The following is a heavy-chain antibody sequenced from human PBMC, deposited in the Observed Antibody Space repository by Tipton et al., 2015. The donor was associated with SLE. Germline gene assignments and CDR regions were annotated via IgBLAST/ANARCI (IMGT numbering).Heavy chain of an antibody. CDR3: ARGGTVAGSETTDY. V-gene: IGHV1-46*01. CDR2: INPSGSIT. Sequence: QLVQSGAEVKMPETSVKLSCRASGYTFTNSYIHWVRQAPGQGLEWVGRINPSGSITTYAQEFQGRVSMTRDTSTNTAYTEMNSLRSEDTALYYCARGGTVAGSETTDYWGQGTLVTVSS. D-gene: IGHD6-19*01. J-gene: IGHJ4*02. CDR1: GYTFTNSY.